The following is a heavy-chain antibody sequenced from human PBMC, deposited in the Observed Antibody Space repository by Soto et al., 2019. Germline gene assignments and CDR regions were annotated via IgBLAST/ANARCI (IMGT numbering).Heavy chain of an antibody. CDR2: ISGIGGST. V-gene: IGHV3-23*01. Sequence: EVQLLESGGGLVQPGGSLRLSCAASGFTFSSYAMSWVRQAPGKGLEWVSAISGIGGSTYYAAAVKGRFNISRDKSKNTLYLQMNSLRSEDTAVYYCAKDRAVATRWCRYRDVWGKGTTGTVSS. CDR1: GFTFSSYA. D-gene: IGHD5-12*01. J-gene: IGHJ6*03. CDR3: AKDRAVATRWCRYRDV.